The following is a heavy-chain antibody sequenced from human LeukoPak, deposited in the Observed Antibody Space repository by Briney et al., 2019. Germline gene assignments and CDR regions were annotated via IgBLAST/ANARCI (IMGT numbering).Heavy chain of an antibody. CDR2: ISPTSSSI. D-gene: IGHD2-8*01. Sequence: PGGSLRLSCAASGFTFSTYIMNWVRQAPGKGLEWVSYISPTSSSIYYADSVKGRFTISRDNAKNSLYLQMNSLRVEDTAVYYCARDQAPYCTNGICYERQAYYFDYWGQGTLVTVSS. CDR3: ARDQAPYCTNGICYERQAYYFDY. J-gene: IGHJ4*02. CDR1: GFTFSTYI. V-gene: IGHV3-48*04.